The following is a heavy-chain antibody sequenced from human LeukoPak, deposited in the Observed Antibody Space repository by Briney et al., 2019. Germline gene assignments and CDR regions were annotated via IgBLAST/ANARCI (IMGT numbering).Heavy chain of an antibody. V-gene: IGHV4-59*05. CDR1: GGSISTYF. D-gene: IGHD5-12*01. J-gene: IGHJ5*02. CDR2: IYYSGST. CDR3: ASPSDGYDGPFDP. Sequence: PSETLSLTCTVSGGSISTYFWSWIRQPPGKGLEWIGSIYYSGSTYYNPSLKSRVTISVDTSKNQFSLKLSSVTAADTAVYYCASPSDGYDGPFDPWGQGTLVTVSS.